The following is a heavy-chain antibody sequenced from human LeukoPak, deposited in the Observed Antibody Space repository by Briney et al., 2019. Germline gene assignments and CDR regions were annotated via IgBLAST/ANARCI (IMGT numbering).Heavy chain of an antibody. CDR1: GFTFSSYA. CDR3: VQEGPRGLAFDI. CDR2: ISYDGSNT. Sequence: GGSLRLSCAASGFTFSSYAMPWVRQAPGKGLEWVAVISYDGSNTYYADSVKGRFTISRDNSKNTLYLQMNSLRAEDTAVYYCVQEGPRGLAFDIWGQGTKVTVSS. V-gene: IGHV3-30-3*01. J-gene: IGHJ3*02.